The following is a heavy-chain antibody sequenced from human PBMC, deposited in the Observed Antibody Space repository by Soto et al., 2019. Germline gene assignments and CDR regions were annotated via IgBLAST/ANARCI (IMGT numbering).Heavy chain of an antibody. D-gene: IGHD5-18*01. CDR2: IYYSGNT. CDR1: GGSVSSGDYY. J-gene: IGHJ5*02. V-gene: IGHV4-61*08. Sequence: PXETLSLTCTVSGGSVSSGDYYWSWIRQPPGKGLEWIGYIYYSGNTNYNPSLKSRVITSVDTSKNLFSLKLTSVTAADTAVYYCARIPVDTSMIYWLDPWGQGTLVTVSS. CDR3: ARIPVDTSMIYWLDP.